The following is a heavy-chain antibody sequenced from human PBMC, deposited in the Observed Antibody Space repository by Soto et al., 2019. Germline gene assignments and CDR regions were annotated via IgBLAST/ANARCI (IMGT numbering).Heavy chain of an antibody. CDR2: IIPIFGTA. CDR1: GGPFSSYA. J-gene: IGHJ4*02. Sequence: QVQLVQSGAEVKKPGSSVKVSCKALGGPFSSYAISWLRQAPGQGLEWMGGIIPIFGTANYAQKFQGRVTITADKSTSTAYMELSSLRSEDTAVYYCARADPYGSGSYYFDYWGQVTLVTVSS. V-gene: IGHV1-69*06. D-gene: IGHD3-10*01. CDR3: ARADPYGSGSYYFDY.